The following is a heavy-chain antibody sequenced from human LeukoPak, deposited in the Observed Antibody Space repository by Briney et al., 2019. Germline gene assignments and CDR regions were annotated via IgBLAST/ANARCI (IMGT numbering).Heavy chain of an antibody. Sequence: GGSLRLSRAASGFTFSSYGMHWVRQAPGKGLEWVAVIWYDGSNKYYADSVKGRFTISRDNSKNTLYLQMNSLRAEDTAVYYCASEDSSGYCDYWGQGTLVTVSS. CDR2: IWYDGSNK. V-gene: IGHV3-33*01. D-gene: IGHD3-22*01. CDR3: ASEDSSGYCDY. J-gene: IGHJ4*02. CDR1: GFTFSSYG.